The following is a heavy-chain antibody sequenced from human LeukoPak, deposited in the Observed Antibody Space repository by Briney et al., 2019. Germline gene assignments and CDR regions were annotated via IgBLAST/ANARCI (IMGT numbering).Heavy chain of an antibody. V-gene: IGHV4-59*12. CDR1: GGSISSYY. J-gene: IGHJ6*02. CDR2: IYYSGST. D-gene: IGHD2-15*01. Sequence: PSETLSLTCTVSGGSISSYYWSWIRQPPGKGLEWIGYIYYSGSTNYNPSPKSRVTISVDTSKNQFSLKLSSVSAADTAVYYCARDWAANVNYYYGMDVWGQGTTVTVSS. CDR3: ARDWAANVNYYYGMDV.